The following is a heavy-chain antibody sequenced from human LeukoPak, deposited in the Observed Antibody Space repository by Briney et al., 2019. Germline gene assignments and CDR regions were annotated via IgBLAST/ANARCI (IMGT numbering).Heavy chain of an antibody. CDR1: GFTFSSYW. CDR3: ARDMHIGYCSSTSCSDAFDI. CDR2: IKQDGSEK. J-gene: IGHJ3*02. V-gene: IGHV3-7*03. D-gene: IGHD2-2*01. Sequence: GGSLRLSCAASGFTFSSYWMSWARQAPGKGLEWVANIKQDGSEKYYVNSVKGRFTISRDNAKNSLYLQMNSLRAEDTAVYYCARDMHIGYCSSTSCSDAFDIWGQGTMVTVSS.